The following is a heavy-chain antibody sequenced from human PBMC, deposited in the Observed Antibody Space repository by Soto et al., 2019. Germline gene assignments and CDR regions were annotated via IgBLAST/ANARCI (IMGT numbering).Heavy chain of an antibody. CDR3: ASHYDSGGYYSRGLDY. CDR2: IIPIFGTA. D-gene: IGHD3-22*01. Sequence: QVQLVQSGAEVKKPGSSVKVSCKASGGTFNSYAISWVRQAPGQGLEWMGGIIPIFGTADYAQKFQGRVRITAVEPTSTAYMELSSLRSEDTAVYYCASHYDSGGYYSRGLDYWGQGTLVTVSS. J-gene: IGHJ4*02. CDR1: GGTFNSYA. V-gene: IGHV1-69*12.